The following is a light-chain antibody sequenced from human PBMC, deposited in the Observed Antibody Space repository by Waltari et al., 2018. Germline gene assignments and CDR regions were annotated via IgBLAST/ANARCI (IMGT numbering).Light chain of an antibody. CDR2: DVS. J-gene: IGLJ3*02. V-gene: IGLV2-11*01. CDR1: SSDVGGYYY. CDR3: CSYAGRYTWV. Sequence: QSALTQPRSVSGSPGQSVTFSCTATSSDVGGYYYVSWFQQHPGKAPKLMIHDVSKRPSGVPDRFSGSKSGNTASLTISGLQADDETDYYCCSYAGRYTWVFGGGTKLTVL.